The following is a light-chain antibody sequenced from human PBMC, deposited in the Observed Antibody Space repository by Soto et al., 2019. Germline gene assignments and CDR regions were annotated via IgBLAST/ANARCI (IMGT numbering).Light chain of an antibody. Sequence: EIVLTQSPGTLSLSPGEWATLSCRASQSVGSSYLAWYQQKPGQAPRLLIYGASSRATGIPDRFSGSGSETAFTLTISRLEPEDFGVYYCQQYGNSPWTFGQGTKVDIK. CDR3: QQYGNSPWT. CDR1: QSVGSSY. V-gene: IGKV3-20*01. CDR2: GAS. J-gene: IGKJ1*01.